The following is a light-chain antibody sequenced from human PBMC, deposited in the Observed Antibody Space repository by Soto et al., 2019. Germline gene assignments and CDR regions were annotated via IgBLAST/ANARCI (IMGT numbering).Light chain of an antibody. V-gene: IGKV3-15*01. CDR1: QSVSSSY. CDR2: DTS. J-gene: IGKJ4*01. CDR3: QPYNNWPLT. Sequence: IVLKQSPGTPSLSPGERATLSCRASQSVSSSYLAWYQHKPGQTPRLLIYDTSTRATGVPTRFSGSRSGAEFTLTINSLQSEDFAVYYCQPYNNWPLTFGGGTKVDIK.